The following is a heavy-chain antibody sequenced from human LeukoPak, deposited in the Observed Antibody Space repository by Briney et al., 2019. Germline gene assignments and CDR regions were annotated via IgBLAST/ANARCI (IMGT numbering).Heavy chain of an antibody. Sequence: GGSLRLSCEASGFIFSNFAMSWVREARGRGREWVVDVKTRADDTYYSDSVRGRFTISRDNSRSMVFPQMNSLRAEDSALYYCAKGQMTTILGFDSWGQGALVTVSS. CDR2: VKTRADDT. CDR3: AKGQMTTILGFDS. D-gene: IGHD4-4*01. J-gene: IGHJ4*02. V-gene: IGHV3-23*01. CDR1: GFIFSNFA.